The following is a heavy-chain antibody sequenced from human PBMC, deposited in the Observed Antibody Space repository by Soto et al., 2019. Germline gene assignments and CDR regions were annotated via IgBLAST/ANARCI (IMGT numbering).Heavy chain of an antibody. CDR2: MNPNSGNT. J-gene: IGHJ4*02. D-gene: IGHD6-25*01. Sequence: ASVKVSCKASGYTFGTYDFNWVRQAPGQGLEWMGWMNPNSGNTGYAQKFRGRVSMTRNTSISTAYMELSNLRSEDTALYFCARRKERSGPNYFDLWGQGTLVTVS. CDR3: ARRKERSGPNYFDL. V-gene: IGHV1-8*01. CDR1: GYTFGTYD.